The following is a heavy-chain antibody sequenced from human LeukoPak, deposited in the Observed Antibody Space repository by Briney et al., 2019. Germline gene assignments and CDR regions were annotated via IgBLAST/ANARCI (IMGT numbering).Heavy chain of an antibody. V-gene: IGHV4-34*01. CDR1: GGSFSGYC. Sequence: SETLSLTCAVYGGSFSGYCWSWIRQPPGKGLEWIGEINHSGSTNYNPSLKSRVTISVDTSKNQFSLKLSSVTAADTAVYYCARGRVLDYWGQGTLVTVSS. J-gene: IGHJ4*02. D-gene: IGHD1-1*01. CDR3: ARGRVLDY. CDR2: INHSGST.